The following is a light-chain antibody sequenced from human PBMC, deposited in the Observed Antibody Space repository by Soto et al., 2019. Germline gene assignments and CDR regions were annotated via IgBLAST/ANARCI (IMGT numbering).Light chain of an antibody. J-gene: IGLJ2*01. Sequence: QSVLTQPPSASGTPGQRVTISCSGGSSNIGRNPVNWYLQLPGTAPKLLIYTNDRRPSGVPDRVSASKSGTSASLTISGLQSEDEADYYCATWDDSLYGIVFGGGTKLTVL. CDR2: TND. V-gene: IGLV1-44*01. CDR3: ATWDDSLYGIV. CDR1: SSNIGRNP.